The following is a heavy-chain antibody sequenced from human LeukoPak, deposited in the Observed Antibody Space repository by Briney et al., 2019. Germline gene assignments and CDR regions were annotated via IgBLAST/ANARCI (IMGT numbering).Heavy chain of an antibody. D-gene: IGHD3-3*01. CDR1: GGSISSYY. CDR2: IYYSGST. J-gene: IGHJ4*02. CDR3: ARQGYYDFWSGSTGAPLDY. Sequence: SETLSLTCTVSGGSISSYYWSWIRQPPGKGLEWIGYIYYSGSTNYNPSLKSRVTISVDTSKNQFSLKLGSVTAADTAVYYCARQGYYDFWSGSTGAPLDYWGQGTLVTVSS. V-gene: IGHV4-59*08.